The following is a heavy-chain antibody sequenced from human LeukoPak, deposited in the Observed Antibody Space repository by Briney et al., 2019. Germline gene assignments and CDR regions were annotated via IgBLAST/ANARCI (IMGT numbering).Heavy chain of an antibody. D-gene: IGHD1-26*01. CDR3: ARVVQWESPQYYYYYMDV. J-gene: IGHJ6*03. CDR1: GFTFSSYD. V-gene: IGHV3-13*01. Sequence: GGSLRLSCAASGFTFSSYDMHWVRQATGKGLEWVSAIGTAGDTYYPGSVKGRFTISRENAKNSLYLQMNSLRAGDTAVYYCARVVQWESPQYYYYYMDVWGKGTTVTISS. CDR2: IGTAGDT.